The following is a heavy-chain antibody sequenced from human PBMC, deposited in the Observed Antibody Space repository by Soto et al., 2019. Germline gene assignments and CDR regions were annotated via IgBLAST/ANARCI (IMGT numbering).Heavy chain of an antibody. CDR1: GYNFTSYD. CDR2: MNPDSGST. D-gene: IGHD3-3*01. Sequence: QVQLVQSGAEVKKPGASVKVSCKTSGYNFTSYDLSWVRQAAGQGLEWMGWMNPDSGSTGYAQNFQGRVTMTRNTAMSTAYIELSRLRSEDTAVYYCARVSRGPLTTFGVIIRYHFDSWGQGTLVTVSS. V-gene: IGHV1-8*01. J-gene: IGHJ4*02. CDR3: ARVSRGPLTTFGVIIRYHFDS.